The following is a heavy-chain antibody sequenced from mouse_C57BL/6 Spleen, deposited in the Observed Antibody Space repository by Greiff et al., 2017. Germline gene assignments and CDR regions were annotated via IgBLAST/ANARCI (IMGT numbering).Heavy chain of an antibody. J-gene: IGHJ3*01. Sequence: QVQLKESGAELVKPGASVKISCKASGYAFSSYWMNWVKQRPGKGLEWIGQIYPGDGDTNYNGKFKGKATLTADKSSSTAYMQLSSLTSEDSAVYFCANYYGSTSAWFAYWGQGTLVTVSA. CDR2: IYPGDGDT. D-gene: IGHD1-1*01. CDR1: GYAFSSYW. CDR3: ANYYGSTSAWFAY. V-gene: IGHV1-80*01.